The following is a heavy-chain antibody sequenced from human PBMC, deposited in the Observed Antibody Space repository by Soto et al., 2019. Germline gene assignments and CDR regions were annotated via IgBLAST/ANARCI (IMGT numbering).Heavy chain of an antibody. CDR3: AGGDYYHSSGYYFSYYPMAV. D-gene: IGHD3-22*01. V-gene: IGHV4-39*01. CDR1: GGSISSSSYY. J-gene: IGHJ6*02. Sequence: SETLSLTCTVSGGSISSSSYYWGWIRQPPGKGLEWIGNVYYGGSTYYNPSLKSRVTISVETSESQFSLKLSSVTAADTAAYYCAGGDYYHSSGYYFSYYPMAVWGQGTTVTVSS. CDR2: VYYGGST.